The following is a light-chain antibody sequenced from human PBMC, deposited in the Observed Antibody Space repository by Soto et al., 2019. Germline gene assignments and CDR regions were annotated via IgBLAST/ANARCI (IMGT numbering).Light chain of an antibody. CDR1: QSVRIN. CDR2: GAS. V-gene: IGKV3-15*01. J-gene: IGKJ1*01. Sequence: EIVMTQSPATLAVSPGERATLSCRASQSVRINVAWYQQKNGQAPRLLVYGASTRASGIPDRFSGSGSGTEFTLTISSLQSEDVAVYYCQEYSKWPPRTFGPGTKVEIK. CDR3: QEYSKWPPRT.